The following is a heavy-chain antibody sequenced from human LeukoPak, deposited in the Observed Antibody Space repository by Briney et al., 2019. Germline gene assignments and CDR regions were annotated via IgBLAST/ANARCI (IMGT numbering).Heavy chain of an antibody. CDR3: ARGYASNDFWSGYFLNFDY. CDR1: GGSFSGYY. D-gene: IGHD3-3*01. V-gene: IGHV4-34*01. Sequence: PSETLSLTCAVYGGSFSGYYWSWLRQPPGKGLEWIGEINHSGSTNYNPSLKSRVTISVDTSKNQFSLKLSSVTAADTAVYYCARGYASNDFWSGYFLNFDYWGQGTLVTVSS. CDR2: INHSGST. J-gene: IGHJ4*02.